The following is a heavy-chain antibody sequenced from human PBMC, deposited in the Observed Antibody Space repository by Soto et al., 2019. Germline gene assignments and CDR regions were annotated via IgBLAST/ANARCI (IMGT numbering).Heavy chain of an antibody. J-gene: IGHJ4*02. V-gene: IGHV3-33*01. Sequence: GGSLRLSCAASGFTFSSYGMHWVRQAPGKGLEWVAVIWYDGSNKYYADSVKGRFTISRDNSKNTLYLQMNSLRAEDTAVYYCAREVAAAEKGIYFDYWGQGTLVTVSS. CDR1: GFTFSSYG. CDR3: AREVAAAEKGIYFDY. D-gene: IGHD6-13*01. CDR2: IWYDGSNK.